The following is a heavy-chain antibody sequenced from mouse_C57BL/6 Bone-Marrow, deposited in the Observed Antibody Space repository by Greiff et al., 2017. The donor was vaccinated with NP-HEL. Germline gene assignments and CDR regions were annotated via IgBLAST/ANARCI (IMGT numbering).Heavy chain of an antibody. CDR3: ARHGGVAY. J-gene: IGHJ3*01. CDR2: INPNNGGT. V-gene: IGHV1-26*01. CDR1: GYTFTDYY. Sequence: VQLQQSGPELVKPGASVKISCKASGYTFTDYYMNWVKQSHGKSLEWIGDINPNNGGTSYNQKFKGKATLTVDKSSSTAYMELRSLTSEDSAVYYCARHGGVAYWGQGTLVTVSA.